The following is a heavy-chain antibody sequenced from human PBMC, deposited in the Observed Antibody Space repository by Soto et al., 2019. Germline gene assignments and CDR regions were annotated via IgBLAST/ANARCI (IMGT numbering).Heavy chain of an antibody. Sequence: ASVKVSCKASGYPFTSYDINWVRQATGQGLEWMVWMNPNSGSTAYAQKFQGRVTMPRNTSISTAYMELSSLRSEDTAVYYCAREHQYYYYYGMDVWGQGTTVTVSS. J-gene: IGHJ6*02. CDR1: GYPFTSYD. CDR3: AREHQYYYYYGMDV. CDR2: MNPNSGST. V-gene: IGHV1-8*01.